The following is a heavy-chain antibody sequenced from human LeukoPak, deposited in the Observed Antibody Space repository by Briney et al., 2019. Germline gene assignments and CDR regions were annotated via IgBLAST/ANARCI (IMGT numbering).Heavy chain of an antibody. V-gene: IGHV3-7*01. J-gene: IGHJ4*02. Sequence: PGGSLRLSCAASGFIFSSYWMSWVRQAPGKGLEWVANIKQDGSEKYYVDSVKGRFTISRDISRNTLYLQMDSLRVEDTAMYYCARDSRGYSYGPNTDYWGQGTLVAVSS. CDR3: ARDSRGYSYGPNTDY. CDR2: IKQDGSEK. D-gene: IGHD5-18*01. CDR1: GFIFSSYW.